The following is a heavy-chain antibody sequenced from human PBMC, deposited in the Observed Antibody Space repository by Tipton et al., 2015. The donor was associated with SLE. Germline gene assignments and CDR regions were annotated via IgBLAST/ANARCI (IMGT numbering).Heavy chain of an antibody. CDR3: ARDSAVNFWYFDL. Sequence: TLSLTCTVSGASVSSHYWNWIRQTPGKGLEWIGYIHYNPHTNYPPSLKSLVTMSVATSKNPFSLRLTSVTAADTAMYYCARDSAVNFWYFDLWCRGTLVTVSS. CDR1: GASVSSHY. CDR2: IHYNPHT. J-gene: IGHJ2*01. V-gene: IGHV4-59*02.